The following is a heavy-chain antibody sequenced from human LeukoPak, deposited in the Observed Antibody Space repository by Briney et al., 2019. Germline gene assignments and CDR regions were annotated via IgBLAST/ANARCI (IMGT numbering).Heavy chain of an antibody. J-gene: IGHJ4*02. CDR1: GGSISSGGYY. D-gene: IGHD1-14*01. CDR3: ARSIEPPEYYFDY. V-gene: IGHV4-31*03. Sequence: SQTLSLTCTVSGGSISSGGYYWSWIRQHPGKGLEWIGYIYYSGSTYYNPSLKSRVTISVDTSKNQFSLKLSSVTAADTAVYYCARSIEPPEYYFDYWGQGTLVTVSS. CDR2: IYYSGST.